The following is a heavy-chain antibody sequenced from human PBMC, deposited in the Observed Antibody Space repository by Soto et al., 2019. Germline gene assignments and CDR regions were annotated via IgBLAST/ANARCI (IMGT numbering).Heavy chain of an antibody. CDR2: INPNSGGT. CDR3: ARGSRIAARRWFDP. D-gene: IGHD6-6*01. J-gene: IGHJ5*02. Sequence: ASXKFSCRASGYTFSGYYMHWVRQAPGQGLEWMGWINPNSGGTNYAQKFQGRVTMTRDTSISTAYMELSRLRSDDTAVYYCARGSRIAARRWFDPWGQGTLVTVYS. CDR1: GYTFSGYY. V-gene: IGHV1-2*02.